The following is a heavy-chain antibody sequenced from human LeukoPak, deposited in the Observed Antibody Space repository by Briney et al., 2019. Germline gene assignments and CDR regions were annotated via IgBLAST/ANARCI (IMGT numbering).Heavy chain of an antibody. CDR2: ISSSSSYI. D-gene: IGHD5-18*01. J-gene: IGHJ4*02. V-gene: IGHV3-21*04. CDR3: AKDKKIQLWLREYYFDY. Sequence: GGSLRLSCAASGFTFSSYSMNWVRQAPGKGLEWVSSISSSSSYIYYADSVKGRFTISRDNAKNSLYLQMNSLRAEDTAVYYCAKDKKIQLWLREYYFDYWGQGTLVTVSS. CDR1: GFTFSSYS.